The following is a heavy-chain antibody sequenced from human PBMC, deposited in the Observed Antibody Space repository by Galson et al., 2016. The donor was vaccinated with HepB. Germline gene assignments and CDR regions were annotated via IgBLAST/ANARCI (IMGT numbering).Heavy chain of an antibody. V-gene: IGHV1-46*01. D-gene: IGHD2-2*01. CDR2: INPSGVST. J-gene: IGHJ4*02. CDR1: GHTFTIYY. Sequence: SVKVSCKASGHTFTIYYMHWVRQAPGQGLEWMGVINPSGVSTSYAQKLQGRVTMTRDTSTNTVHMELSSLRSEDTAIYHCASAGVGPAASFDYWGQGTLVTVSS. CDR3: ASAGVGPAASFDY.